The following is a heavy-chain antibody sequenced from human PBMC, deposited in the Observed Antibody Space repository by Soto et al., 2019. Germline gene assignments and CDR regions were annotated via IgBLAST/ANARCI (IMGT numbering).Heavy chain of an antibody. CDR2: MNPNSGNT. V-gene: IGHV1-8*01. CDR1: GYTFTSYD. Sequence: ASVKVSCKASGYTFTSYDINWVRQATGQGLEWMGWMNPNSGNTGYAQKFQGRVTMTRNTSISTAYMELSSLRSEDTAVYYCARPRGGRYCSGGSCWCFDPWGQGTLVTVSS. D-gene: IGHD2-15*01. J-gene: IGHJ5*02. CDR3: ARPRGGRYCSGGSCWCFDP.